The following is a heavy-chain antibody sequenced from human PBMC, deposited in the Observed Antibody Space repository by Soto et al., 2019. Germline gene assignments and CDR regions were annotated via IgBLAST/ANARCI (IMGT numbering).Heavy chain of an antibody. V-gene: IGHV1-2*04. CDR3: AISRDLYCSGGSCYLDY. D-gene: IGHD2-15*01. J-gene: IGHJ4*02. CDR1: GYTFTGYY. Sequence: ASVKVSCKASGYTFTGYYMHWVRQAPGQGLEWMGWINPNSGGTNYAQKFQGWVTMTRDTSISTAYMELSRLRSDDTAVYYCAISRDLYCSGGSCYLDYWGQGTLVTVSS. CDR2: INPNSGGT.